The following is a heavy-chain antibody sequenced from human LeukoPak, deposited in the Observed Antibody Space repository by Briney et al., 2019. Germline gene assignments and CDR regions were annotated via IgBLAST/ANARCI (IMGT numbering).Heavy chain of an antibody. V-gene: IGHV3-53*01. D-gene: IGHD3-16*01. Sequence: GGSLRLSCAASGFAVSSNYMSWVRQAPGKGLEWVSVIYSGGSTYYADSVKGRFTISRDNSKNTLYLQMNSLRAEDTAVYYCAREQGDGHFDYWGQGTLVTVSS. CDR2: IYSGGST. CDR3: AREQGDGHFDY. CDR1: GFAVSSNY. J-gene: IGHJ4*02.